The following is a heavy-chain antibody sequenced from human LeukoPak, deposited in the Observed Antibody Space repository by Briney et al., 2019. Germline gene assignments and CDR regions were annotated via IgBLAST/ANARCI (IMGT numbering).Heavy chain of an antibody. D-gene: IGHD3-10*01. CDR1: GYTFTSYG. V-gene: IGHV1-18*04. CDR2: ISAYNGNT. CDR3: PSDAEVFLWFGELLRGAWFDP. J-gene: IGHJ5*02. Sequence: ASVKVSCKASGYTFTSYGISWVRQAPGQGLEWMGWISAYNGNTNYAQKLQGRVTMTTDTSTSTAYMELRSLRSDDTAVYYCPSDAEVFLWFGELLRGAWFDPWGQGTLVSVSS.